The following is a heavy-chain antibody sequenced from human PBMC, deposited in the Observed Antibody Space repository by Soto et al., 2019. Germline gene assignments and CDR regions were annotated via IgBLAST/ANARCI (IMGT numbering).Heavy chain of an antibody. V-gene: IGHV4-4*02. CDR3: AGRPEIHPR. J-gene: IGHJ4*02. D-gene: IGHD1-26*01. CDR2: IHRDGVT. Sequence: QVHLQESGPGLVKPSETLSLTCAISGGSTSSSDWWTWVRQPPGEGLEWIGEIHRDGVTNYNSSLKSRLTGPLDQSRNQFSRSLTSVTAADAAVYFCAGRPEIHPRWGQGILVPVSS. CDR1: GGSTSSSDW.